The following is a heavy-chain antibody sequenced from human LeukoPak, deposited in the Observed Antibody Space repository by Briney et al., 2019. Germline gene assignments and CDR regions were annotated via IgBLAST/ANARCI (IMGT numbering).Heavy chain of an antibody. CDR1: GFSLSTPGMR. Sequence: SGPTLVNPTQTLTLTCSFSGFSLSTPGMRESWIRQPPGKALEWLARIGWDDDKFYRTSLRTRLTISKDTSKDQVVLTMTHMDPVDTGTYYCARMAYSGSYWTSFDYWGKGTLVIVSS. D-gene: IGHD1-26*01. CDR3: ARMAYSGSYWTSFDY. J-gene: IGHJ4*02. CDR2: IGWDDDK. V-gene: IGHV2-70*04.